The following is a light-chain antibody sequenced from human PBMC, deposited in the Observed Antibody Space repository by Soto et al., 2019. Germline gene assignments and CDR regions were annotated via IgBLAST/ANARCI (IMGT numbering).Light chain of an antibody. CDR1: LDIDNY. V-gene: IGKV1-33*01. Sequence: DIQMTQSPSSLSASVGDRVTITCQASLDIDNYLNWYQQKPGEAPKLVIYDASILETGVPSRFSGRGSGTDFTFTISSLQPEDVATYYCQHYHNLPMYTFGQGTRLEIK. J-gene: IGKJ2*01. CDR3: QHYHNLPMYT. CDR2: DAS.